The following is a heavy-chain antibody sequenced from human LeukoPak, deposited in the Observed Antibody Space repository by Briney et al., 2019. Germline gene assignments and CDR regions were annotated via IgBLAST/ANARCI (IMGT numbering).Heavy chain of an antibody. J-gene: IGHJ4*02. CDR3: ARLNYDSSGYYRSAPFDY. Sequence: GGSLRLSCAASGFTFSSYWMSWVRQAPGKGLEWVANIKQDGSEKYYVDSVKGRFTISRDNAKKSLYLQMKSLRAEDTAVYYCARLNYDSSGYYRSAPFDYWGQGTLVTVSS. V-gene: IGHV3-7*01. D-gene: IGHD3-22*01. CDR2: IKQDGSEK. CDR1: GFTFSSYW.